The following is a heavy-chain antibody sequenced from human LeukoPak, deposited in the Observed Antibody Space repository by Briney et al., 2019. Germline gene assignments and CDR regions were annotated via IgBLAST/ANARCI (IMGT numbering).Heavy chain of an antibody. CDR3: AKDILAAGLFFDY. Sequence: KSGGSLRLSCAASGFTFSDYYMGWIRQAPGKGLEWVSYISLDGTIYYADSVKGRFTISRDNARNSLYLQMSSLRPEDTAVYYCAKDILAAGLFFDYWGQGTLVTVSA. CDR2: ISLDGTI. J-gene: IGHJ4*02. CDR1: GFTFSDYY. V-gene: IGHV3-11*04. D-gene: IGHD6-13*01.